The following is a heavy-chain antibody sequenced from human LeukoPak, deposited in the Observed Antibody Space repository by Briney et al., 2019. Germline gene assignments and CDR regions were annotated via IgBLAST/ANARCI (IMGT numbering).Heavy chain of an antibody. CDR2: IYYSGST. Sequence: SETLSLTCTVSGGSISSGGYYWSWIRQHPGKGLEWIGYIYYSGSTYYNPSLKSRVTISVDTSKNQFSLKLSSVTAADTAVYCCARGDFNRFDPWGQGTLVTVSS. V-gene: IGHV4-31*03. J-gene: IGHJ5*02. CDR1: GGSISSGGYY. D-gene: IGHD2-21*02. CDR3: ARGDFNRFDP.